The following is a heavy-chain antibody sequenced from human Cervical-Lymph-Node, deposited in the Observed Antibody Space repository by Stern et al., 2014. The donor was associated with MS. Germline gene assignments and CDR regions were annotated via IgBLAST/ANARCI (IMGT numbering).Heavy chain of an antibody. CDR1: GFTFSSYT. D-gene: IGHD2-2*01. Sequence: VQLEESGGGVVQPGRSLRLSCAASGFTFSSYTMHWVRQAPGKGLEWVAVISYDGSNKYYADSVKGRFTISRDNSKNTLYLQMNSLRAEDTAVYYCARDTCSSTSCYEGYYYYGMDVWGQGTTVTVSS. CDR3: ARDTCSSTSCYEGYYYYGMDV. V-gene: IGHV3-30*01. CDR2: ISYDGSNK. J-gene: IGHJ6*02.